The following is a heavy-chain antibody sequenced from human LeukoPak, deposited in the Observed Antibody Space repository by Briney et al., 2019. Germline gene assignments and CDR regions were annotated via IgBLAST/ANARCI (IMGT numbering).Heavy chain of an antibody. Sequence: ASVKVSCKASGGTFSSYAISWVRQAPGQGLEWVGWINTNTGNPTYAQGFTGRFVFSLDTSVSTAYLQISSLKAEDTAVYYCARTRIAAAGSIMYWGQGTLVTVSS. CDR3: ARTRIAAAGSIMY. V-gene: IGHV7-4-1*02. J-gene: IGHJ4*02. CDR1: GGTFSSYA. D-gene: IGHD6-13*01. CDR2: INTNTGNP.